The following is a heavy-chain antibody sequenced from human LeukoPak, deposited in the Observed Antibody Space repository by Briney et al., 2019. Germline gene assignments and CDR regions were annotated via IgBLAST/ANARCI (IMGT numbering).Heavy chain of an antibody. Sequence: PGESPKISCKGSGYSFTSYWIGWVRQMPGKGLEWMGIIYPGDSDTRYSPSFQGQVTISADKSISTAYLQWSSLKASDTAMYYCTRFEYYGSGSSPYFDYWGQGTLVTVSS. D-gene: IGHD3-10*01. CDR1: GYSFTSYW. J-gene: IGHJ4*02. V-gene: IGHV5-51*01. CDR2: IYPGDSDT. CDR3: TRFEYYGSGSSPYFDY.